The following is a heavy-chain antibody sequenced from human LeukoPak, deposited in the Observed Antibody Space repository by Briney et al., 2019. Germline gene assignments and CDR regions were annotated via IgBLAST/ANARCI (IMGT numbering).Heavy chain of an antibody. D-gene: IGHD3-10*01. CDR1: GFTFSTYT. CDR3: AREGRRYYGSDNYYNLDYTGV. Sequence: PGGSLRLSCAASGFTFSTYTMNWVRQAPGKGLEWVSSISTSSSYIYYADAVKGRFTISRDNAKDSLILHMNSLRDEDTAVYYCAREGRRYYGSDNYYNLDYTGVWGKGTTVTISS. V-gene: IGHV3-21*01. J-gene: IGHJ6*03. CDR2: ISTSSSYI.